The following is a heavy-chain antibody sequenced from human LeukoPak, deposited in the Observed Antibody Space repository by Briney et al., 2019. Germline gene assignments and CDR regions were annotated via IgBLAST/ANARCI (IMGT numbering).Heavy chain of an antibody. D-gene: IGHD6-13*01. CDR3: AKDYSSSWYRSYFDY. CDR1: GFTFSSYA. Sequence: PGGSLRLSCAASGFTFSSYAVSWVRQAPGKGLEWVSAISGSGGSTYYADSVKGRFTISRDNSKNTLYLQMNSLRAEDTAVYYCAKDYSSSWYRSYFDYWGQGTLVTVSS. J-gene: IGHJ4*02. CDR2: ISGSGGST. V-gene: IGHV3-23*01.